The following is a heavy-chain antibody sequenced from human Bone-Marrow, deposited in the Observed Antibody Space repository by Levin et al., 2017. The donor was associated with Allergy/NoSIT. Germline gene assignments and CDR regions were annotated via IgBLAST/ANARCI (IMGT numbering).Heavy chain of an antibody. D-gene: IGHD3-3*01. CDR3: AKGPGLWSGSSDYYGMDV. J-gene: IGHJ6*02. CDR1: GFSFSRYA. V-gene: IGHV3-23*01. Sequence: SGGSLRLSCAASGFSFSRYAMTWVRQAPGKGLEWVSAISGSSSHTYYAESVTGRFTMYRDNSKNTVYLQLNSLRAEDTAVYYCAKGPGLWSGSSDYYGMDVWGQGTTVTVSS. CDR2: ISGSSSHT.